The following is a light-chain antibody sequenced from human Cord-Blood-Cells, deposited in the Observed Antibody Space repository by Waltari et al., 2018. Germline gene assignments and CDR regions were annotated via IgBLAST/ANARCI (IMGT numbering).Light chain of an antibody. V-gene: IGLV2-23*02. CDR2: EVS. Sequence: QSALTQPASVSGSPGQSITISCTGTSSDVGRSNLVSWYQQHPGKAPKLMSYEVSKRPSGVSNRFSGSKSGNTASLTISGLQAEDEADYYCCSYAGSSTLVFGGGTKLTVL. CDR3: CSYAGSSTLV. J-gene: IGLJ2*01. CDR1: SSDVGRSNL.